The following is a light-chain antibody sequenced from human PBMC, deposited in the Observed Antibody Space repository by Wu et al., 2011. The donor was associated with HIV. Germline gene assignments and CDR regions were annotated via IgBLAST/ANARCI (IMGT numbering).Light chain of an antibody. CDR3: QQRSYSPLT. V-gene: IGKV3-11*01. Sequence: SHSIDRSVAWSNXDLATSPRLLIYDASTRATDIPARFRAVGSGTDFTLTISSLDPEDFAIYYCQQRSYSPLTFGQGTRLEI. CDR2: DAS. CDR1: HSIDRS. J-gene: IGKJ5*01.